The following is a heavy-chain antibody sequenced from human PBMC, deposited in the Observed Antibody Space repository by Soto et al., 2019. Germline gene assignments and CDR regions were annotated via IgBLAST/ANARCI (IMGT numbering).Heavy chain of an antibody. D-gene: IGHD6-13*01. CDR3: ARGGAAAAGTPLGY. V-gene: IGHV3-30-3*01. J-gene: IGHJ4*02. CDR2: ISYDGSNK. Sequence: GGSLRLSCAASGFTFSSYAMHWVRQAPGKGLEWVAVISYDGSNKYYADSVKGRFTISRDNSKNTLYLQMNSLRAEDTAVYYCARGGAAAAGTPLGYWGQGTLVTVSS. CDR1: GFTFSSYA.